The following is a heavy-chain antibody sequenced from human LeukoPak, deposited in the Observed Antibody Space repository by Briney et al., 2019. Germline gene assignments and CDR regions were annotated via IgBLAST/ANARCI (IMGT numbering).Heavy chain of an antibody. CDR3: ARISYYYDSSGPLGY. CDR1: GYTFTGYY. V-gene: IGHV1-2*02. D-gene: IGHD3-22*01. J-gene: IGHJ4*02. Sequence: ASVKVSCKXSGYTFTGYYMHWVRQAPGQGLEWMGWINPNSGGTNYSQKFQGRVTMTRDTSISTAYMELSRLRSDDTAVYYCARISYYYDSSGPLGYWGQGTLVTVSS. CDR2: INPNSGGT.